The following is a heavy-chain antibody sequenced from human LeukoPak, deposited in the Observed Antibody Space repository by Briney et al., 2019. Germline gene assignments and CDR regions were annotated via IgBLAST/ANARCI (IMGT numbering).Heavy chain of an antibody. CDR1: GFTFSSYA. Sequence: PGRSLRLSCAASGFTFSSYAMHWVRQAPRKGLAWVAVISYDGSNKYYADSVKGRFTISRDNSKNTLYLQMNSLRAEDTAVYYCARVGRRKDIVVVPAANPLDYWGQGTLVTVSS. J-gene: IGHJ4*02. V-gene: IGHV3-30-3*01. CDR3: ARVGRRKDIVVVPAANPLDY. CDR2: ISYDGSNK. D-gene: IGHD2-2*01.